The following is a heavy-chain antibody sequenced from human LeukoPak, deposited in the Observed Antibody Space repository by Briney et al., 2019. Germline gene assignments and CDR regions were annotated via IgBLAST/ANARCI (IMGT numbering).Heavy chain of an antibody. D-gene: IGHD2-15*01. CDR3: ARANGYCSGGSCYDAFDI. CDR2: INHSGST. CDR1: GGSFSGYY. V-gene: IGHV4-34*01. Sequence: NPSETLSLTCAVYGGSFSGYYWSWIRQPPGKGLEWLGEINHSGSTNYNPSLKSRVTISVDTSKNQFSLKLSSVTAADTAVYYCARANGYCSGGSCYDAFDIWGQGTMVTVSS. J-gene: IGHJ3*02.